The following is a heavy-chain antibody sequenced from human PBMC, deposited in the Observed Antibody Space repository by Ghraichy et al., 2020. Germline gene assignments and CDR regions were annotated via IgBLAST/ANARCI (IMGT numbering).Heavy chain of an antibody. Sequence: GGSLRLSCAASGFTFTNYWMTWVRQAPGKGLEWVANVKQDGSENNYVDSVKGRFTISRDNAKNSLYLQMNSLRAEDTAVYYCVRDYGDYWGQGTLVTVSS. J-gene: IGHJ4*02. V-gene: IGHV3-7*03. CDR2: VKQDGSEN. CDR3: VRDYGDY. D-gene: IGHD3-10*01. CDR1: GFTFTNYW.